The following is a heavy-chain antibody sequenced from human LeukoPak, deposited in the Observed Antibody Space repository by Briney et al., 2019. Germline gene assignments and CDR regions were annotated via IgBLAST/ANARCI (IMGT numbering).Heavy chain of an antibody. J-gene: IGHJ4*02. CDR2: INPNSGGT. CDR3: ARSGRDDSSGYYYVIDY. Sequence: ASVKVSCKASGYTFTGYYMHWVRQAPGQGLEWMGRINPNSGGTNYAQKFQGSVTMTRDTSISTAYMELSRLRSDDTAVYYCARSGRDDSSGYYYVIDYWGQGTLVTVSS. V-gene: IGHV1-2*06. CDR1: GYTFTGYY. D-gene: IGHD3-22*01.